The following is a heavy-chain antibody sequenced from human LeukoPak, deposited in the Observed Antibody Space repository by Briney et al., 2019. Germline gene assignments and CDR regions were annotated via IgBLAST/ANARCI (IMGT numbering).Heavy chain of an antibody. CDR3: AREDYCSGGSCYGY. Sequence: GGSLRLSCAASGFSFSSYWMSWVRQAPGKGLEWVANINPDGSNMLYVDSVKGRFTISRDNAKNSLYLQMNSLRAEDTAVYYCAREDYCSGGSCYGYWGQGTLVTVSS. V-gene: IGHV3-7*01. D-gene: IGHD2-15*01. J-gene: IGHJ4*02. CDR2: INPDGSNM. CDR1: GFSFSSYW.